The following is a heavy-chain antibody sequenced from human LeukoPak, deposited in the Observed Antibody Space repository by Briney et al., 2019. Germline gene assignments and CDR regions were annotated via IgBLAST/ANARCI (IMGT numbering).Heavy chain of an antibody. CDR1: VFTFSSYA. CDR3: AKDSLVGYCSGGSCYPGNSDY. CDR2: ISGSGGRT. D-gene: IGHD2-15*01. J-gene: IGHJ4*02. Sequence: GGSLRLSCAASVFTFSSYAMNWVRQAPGKGLEWVSGISGSGGRTYYADSVKGRFTISRDNSKNTLYLQMNSLRAEDTAIFYCAKDSLVGYCSGGSCYPGNSDYWGQGILVTVSS. V-gene: IGHV3-23*01.